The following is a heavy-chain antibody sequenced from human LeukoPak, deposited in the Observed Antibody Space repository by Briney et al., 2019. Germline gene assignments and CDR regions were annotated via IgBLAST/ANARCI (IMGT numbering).Heavy chain of an antibody. J-gene: IGHJ4*02. CDR2: ISAYNGNT. D-gene: IGHD5-12*01. Sequence: ASVKVSCKASGYIFNNYGVIWVRQAPGQGLEWMGWISAYNGNTHYAQKLQGRVTMTTDTSTSTAYMELRSLRSDDTAVYYCARDRGGYDIDYWGQGTLVTVSS. V-gene: IGHV1-18*01. CDR1: GYIFNNYG. CDR3: ARDRGGYDIDY.